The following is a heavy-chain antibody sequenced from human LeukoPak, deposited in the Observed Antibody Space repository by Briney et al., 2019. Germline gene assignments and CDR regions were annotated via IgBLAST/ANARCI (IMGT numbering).Heavy chain of an antibody. Sequence: QPGGSLRLSCAASGFTFSNCAMSWVRQAPGEGLEWVSAISGSGGSTYYADSVKGRFTISRDNSKNTLYLQMNSLRAEDTAVYYCAKGAVAGTYYYYGMDVWGQGTTVTVSS. D-gene: IGHD6-19*01. V-gene: IGHV3-23*01. CDR1: GFTFSNCA. J-gene: IGHJ6*02. CDR3: AKGAVAGTYYYYGMDV. CDR2: ISGSGGST.